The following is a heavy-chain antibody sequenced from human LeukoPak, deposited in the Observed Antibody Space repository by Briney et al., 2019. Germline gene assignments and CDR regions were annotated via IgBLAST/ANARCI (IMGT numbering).Heavy chain of an antibody. V-gene: IGHV3-23*01. Sequence: GGSLRPSCAASGFTFSSYGMSWVRQAPGKGLEWVSAISGSGGSTYYADSVKGRFTISRDNSKNTLYLQMNSLRAEDTAVYYCAYNYGSGSYYYFDYWGQGTLVTVSS. D-gene: IGHD3-10*01. J-gene: IGHJ4*02. CDR2: ISGSGGST. CDR1: GFTFSSYG. CDR3: AYNYGSGSYYYFDY.